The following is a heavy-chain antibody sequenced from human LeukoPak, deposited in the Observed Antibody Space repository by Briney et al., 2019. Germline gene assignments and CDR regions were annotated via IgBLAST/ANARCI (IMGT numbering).Heavy chain of an antibody. Sequence: PSQTLSLTCTVSGGSISSGSYYWSWIRQPAGKGLEWIGRINTSGSANYNPSLKSRVTISVDTSKSQFSLKLSSVTAADTAVYYCASIPSYFFGLDVWGQGTTVTVSS. CDR3: ASIPSYFFGLDV. D-gene: IGHD2-2*02. V-gene: IGHV4-61*02. CDR2: INTSGSA. J-gene: IGHJ6*02. CDR1: GGSISSGSYY.